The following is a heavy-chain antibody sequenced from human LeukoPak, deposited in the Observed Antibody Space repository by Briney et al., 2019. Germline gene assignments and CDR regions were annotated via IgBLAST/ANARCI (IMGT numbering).Heavy chain of an antibody. J-gene: IGHJ4*02. CDR1: GYTVTGYY. D-gene: IGHD3-10*01. Sequence: GSVKVSCKASGYTVTGYYMHWVRQAPAQGLEWMGWINPNSGGTNYAQKFQGRVTMTRDTSISTAYMELSRLRSDDTAVYYCARDLSGTMVRGVLDYWGQGTLVTVSS. CDR3: ARDLSGTMVRGVLDY. V-gene: IGHV1-2*02. CDR2: INPNSGGT.